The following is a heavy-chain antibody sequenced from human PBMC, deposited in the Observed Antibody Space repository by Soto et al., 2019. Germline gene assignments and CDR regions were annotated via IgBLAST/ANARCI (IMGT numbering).Heavy chain of an antibody. V-gene: IGHV4-39*01. CDR2: INYSGST. Sequence: QLQLQESGPGLVKPSETLSLTCTVSGGSINSSIYYWAWIRQPPGKGLEWIGSINYSGSTYYNPSLKSRVIISVDTSKNQFSLKLSSVTAADTAVYYCARQEYGDDGEVGYFQHWGQGTLVTVSS. CDR3: ARQEYGDDGEVGYFQH. D-gene: IGHD4-17*01. CDR1: GGSINSSIYY. J-gene: IGHJ1*01.